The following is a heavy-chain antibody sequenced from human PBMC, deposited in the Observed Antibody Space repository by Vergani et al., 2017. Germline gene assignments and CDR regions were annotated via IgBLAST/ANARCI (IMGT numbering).Heavy chain of an antibody. CDR1: GFSLSTSGVG. V-gene: IGHV2-5*02. Sequence: QITLKESGPTLVKPTQTLTLTCTFSGFSLSTSGVGVGWIRQPPAKALEWLALIYWDDDKRYSPSLKIRLTITKDTSKNQVVLTMTNMDPVDTATYYCAHGRAAASYCDYWGQGTLVTVSS. CDR3: AHGRAAASYCDY. D-gene: IGHD6-13*01. J-gene: IGHJ4*02. CDR2: IYWDDDK.